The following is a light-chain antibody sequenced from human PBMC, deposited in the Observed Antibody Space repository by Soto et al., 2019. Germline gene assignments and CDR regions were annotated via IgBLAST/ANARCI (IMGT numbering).Light chain of an antibody. Sequence: IGMTGAPSTLPASVGDRVTISCRAGQTISSWLDWYQQNPGKAPKPLIYKASTLKSGVPSRFSGSGSATEFTLTISSLQPDDVATYYCQHYNSSSEAFGQGTNLDI. CDR3: QHYNSSSEA. CDR2: KAS. V-gene: IGKV1-5*03. CDR1: QTISSW. J-gene: IGKJ1*01.